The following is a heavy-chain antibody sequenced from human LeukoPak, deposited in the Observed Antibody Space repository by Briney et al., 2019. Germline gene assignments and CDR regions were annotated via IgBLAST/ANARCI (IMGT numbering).Heavy chain of an antibody. CDR1: GYTVSSNY. CDR3: ARDQRGWQLLSRLRQLYWYFDL. Sequence: GGSLRLSCAASGYTVSSNYMSWVCPAPGKGLEWVANIQQDGSEKYYVDSVKGRVTISRDSARNSFLQMNSLRAEDTAVYYCARDQRGWQLLSRLRQLYWYFDLWGRGTLVTVSS. J-gene: IGHJ2*01. CDR2: IQQDGSEK. V-gene: IGHV3-7*01. D-gene: IGHD1-26*01.